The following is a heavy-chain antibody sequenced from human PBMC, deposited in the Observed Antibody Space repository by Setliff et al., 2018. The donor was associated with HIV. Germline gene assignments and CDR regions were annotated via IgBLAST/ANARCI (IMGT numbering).Heavy chain of an antibody. D-gene: IGHD1-26*01. CDR2: IYHSGST. V-gene: IGHV4-38-2*02. CDR1: GYSISSGYY. CDR3: ARDDSGSYNNWFDP. Sequence: SETLSLTCAVPGYSISSGYYWGWIRQPPGKGLEWIGSIYHSGSTYYNPSLKSRVTISVDTSKNQFSLRLSSVTAADTAVYYCARDDSGSYNNWFDPWGQRTLVTVSS. J-gene: IGHJ5*02.